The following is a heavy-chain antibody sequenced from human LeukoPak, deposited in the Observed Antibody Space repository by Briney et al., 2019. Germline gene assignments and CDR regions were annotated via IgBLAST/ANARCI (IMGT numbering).Heavy chain of an antibody. CDR2: IYYSGST. CDR1: GGSISSYY. J-gene: IGHJ4*02. V-gene: IGHV4-59*01. CDR3: ARVDTAMVTDY. Sequence: SETLSLTCTVSGGSISSYYWSWIRQPPGKGLEWIGYIYYSGSTNYNPSLKTRVTISVDTSKNQFSLKLSSVTAADTAVYYCARVDTAMVTDYWGQGTLVTVSS. D-gene: IGHD5-18*01.